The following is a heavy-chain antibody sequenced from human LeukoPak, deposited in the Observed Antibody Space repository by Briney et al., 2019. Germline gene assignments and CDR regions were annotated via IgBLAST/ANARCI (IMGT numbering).Heavy chain of an antibody. CDR1: GYTFISHY. D-gene: IGHD6-19*01. J-gene: IGHJ4*02. Sequence: ASVKVSCKASGYTFISHYLHWVRQAPGQGLEWMGIINPSGGSPSYAQKLQGRVTMTRDTSTSTVYMELSSLRSEDTAVYYCARASYSSGSYYFDYWGQGTLVTVSS. V-gene: IGHV1-46*03. CDR2: INPSGGSP. CDR3: ARASYSSGSYYFDY.